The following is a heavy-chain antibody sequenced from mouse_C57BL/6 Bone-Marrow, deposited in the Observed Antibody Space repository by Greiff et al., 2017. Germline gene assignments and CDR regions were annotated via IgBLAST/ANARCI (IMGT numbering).Heavy chain of an antibody. CDR2: IHPNSGST. CDR3: ARASSGPWFAY. Sequence: VQLQQPGAELVKPGASVKLSCKASGYTFTSYWMHWVKQRPGQGLEWIGMIHPNSGSTNYNEKFKSKATLTVDKSSSTAYMQLSSLTSEDSAVYYCARASSGPWFAYWGQGTLVTVSA. V-gene: IGHV1-64*01. D-gene: IGHD3-2*02. CDR1: GYTFTSYW. J-gene: IGHJ3*01.